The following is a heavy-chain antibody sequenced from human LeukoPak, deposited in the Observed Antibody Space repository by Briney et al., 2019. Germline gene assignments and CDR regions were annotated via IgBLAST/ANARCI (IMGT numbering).Heavy chain of an antibody. CDR2: IYRSGTT. CDR3: ARGKSRGSHIDY. Sequence: SGTLSLTCAVSGGSISSTNWWSWVRQPPGKGLEWIGEIYRSGTTYYNPSLKSRVSISVGTSKNHFSLKLRSVTAADTAVYYCARGKSRGSHIDYWGQGTLVTVSS. J-gene: IGHJ4*02. D-gene: IGHD1-26*01. V-gene: IGHV4-4*02. CDR1: GGSISSTNW.